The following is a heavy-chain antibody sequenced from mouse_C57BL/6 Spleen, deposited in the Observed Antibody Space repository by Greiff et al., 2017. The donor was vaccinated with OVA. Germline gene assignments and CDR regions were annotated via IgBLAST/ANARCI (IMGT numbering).Heavy chain of an antibody. CDR1: GYTFTDYN. J-gene: IGHJ4*01. D-gene: IGHD2-2*01. Sequence: EVQLQQSGPELVKPGASVKIPCKASGYTFTDYNMDWVKQSHGKSLEWIGDINPNNGGTFYNQQFKGKATLTVDKSSSTAYMELRSLTSEDTAVYYCARLVTTLYYYAMDCWGKGTSVTVSS. CDR2: INPNNGGT. CDR3: ARLVTTLYYYAMDC. V-gene: IGHV1-18*01.